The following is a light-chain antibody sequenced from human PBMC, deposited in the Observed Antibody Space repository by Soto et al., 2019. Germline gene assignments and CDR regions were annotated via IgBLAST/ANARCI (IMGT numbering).Light chain of an antibody. CDR1: SSNIGSHT. CDR3: AAWDDSLNGVV. Sequence: QSVLTQPPSASGTPGQTIAIYCSGGSSNIGSHTVNLYQQLPGTAPRLLIYRNTQPPSGVTDRFPGYKSGTSASLAIRGHQTEYEGDYYSAAWDDSLNGVVFGGGTKLTVL. V-gene: IGLV1-44*01. CDR2: RNT. J-gene: IGLJ2*01.